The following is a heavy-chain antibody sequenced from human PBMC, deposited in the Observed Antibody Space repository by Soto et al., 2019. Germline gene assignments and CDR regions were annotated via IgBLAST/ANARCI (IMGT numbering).Heavy chain of an antibody. J-gene: IGHJ6*02. D-gene: IGHD3-9*01. CDR2: IIPTFGTA. V-gene: IGHV1-69*13. Sequence: SVKVSCKASGGTFSSYAISWVRQAPGQGLEWMGGIIPTFGTANYAQKFQGRVTITADESTSTAYMELSSLRSEDTAVYYCARERSYDILTGYPYYGMDVWGQGTTVTVSS. CDR1: GGTFSSYA. CDR3: ARERSYDILTGYPYYGMDV.